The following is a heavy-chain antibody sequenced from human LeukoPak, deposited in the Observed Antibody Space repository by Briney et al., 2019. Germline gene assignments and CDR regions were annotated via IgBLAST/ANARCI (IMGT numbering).Heavy chain of an antibody. CDR3: TREGVTHYFDY. V-gene: IGHV3-49*04. CDR2: IRSKAYGGTT. Sequence: GGSLRLSCTASGFTFGDYAMSWVRQAPGKGLERVGFIRSKAYGGTTEYAASVKGRFTISRDDSKSIAYLQMNSLKTEDTAVYYCTREGVTHYFDYWGQGTLVTVSS. D-gene: IGHD4-23*01. J-gene: IGHJ4*02. CDR1: GFTFGDYA.